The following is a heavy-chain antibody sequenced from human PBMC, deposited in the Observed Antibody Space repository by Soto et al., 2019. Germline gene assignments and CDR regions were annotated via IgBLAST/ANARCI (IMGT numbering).Heavy chain of an antibody. J-gene: IGHJ4*02. V-gene: IGHV4-34*01. CDR3: AKGRYSSGWYTQTHFDY. CDR2: INHSGST. D-gene: IGHD6-19*01. Sequence: PSETLSLTCAVYGGSFSGYYLSWIRQPPGKGLEWIGEINHSGSTNYNPSLKSRVTISVDTSKNQFSLYLQMNSLRAEDTAVYYCAKGRYSSGWYTQTHFDYWGQGTLVTVSS. CDR1: GGSFSGYY.